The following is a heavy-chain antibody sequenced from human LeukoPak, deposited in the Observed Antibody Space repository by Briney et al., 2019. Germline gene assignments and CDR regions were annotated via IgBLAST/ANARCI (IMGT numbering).Heavy chain of an antibody. J-gene: IGHJ4*02. CDR3: ATGVGYCSSTSCYARAFTFDY. CDR1: GYTFTSYG. V-gene: IGHV1-18*01. D-gene: IGHD2-2*01. CDR2: ISAYNGNT. Sequence: ASVKVSCKASGYTFTSYGISWVRQAPGQGLEWMGWISAYNGNTNYAQKLQGRVTMTTDTSTSTAYMELRSLRSDDTAVYYCATGVGYCSSTSCYARAFTFDYWGQGTLVTVSS.